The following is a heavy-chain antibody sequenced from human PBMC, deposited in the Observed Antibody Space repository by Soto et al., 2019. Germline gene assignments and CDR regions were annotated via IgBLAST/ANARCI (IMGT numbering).Heavy chain of an antibody. Sequence: QVQLQESGPGLVKPSETLSLTCTVSGGSISSYYWSWIRQPPGKGLEWIGYIYYSGSTNYNPSLERRVSISVDPSKYQFSQEVCSVSAADTAVYYCARGSLGYCCSGGCPSYLDVWGKGNTVTV. CDR1: GGSISSYY. CDR3: ARGSLGYCCSGGCPSYLDV. V-gene: IGHV4-59*01. CDR2: IYYSGST. D-gene: IGHD2-15*01. J-gene: IGHJ6*03.